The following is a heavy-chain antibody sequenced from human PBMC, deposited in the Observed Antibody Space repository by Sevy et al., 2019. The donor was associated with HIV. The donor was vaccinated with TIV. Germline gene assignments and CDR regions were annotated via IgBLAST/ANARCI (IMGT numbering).Heavy chain of an antibody. Sequence: SETLSLTCSVTGGSIRRGDYFWGWIRQSPGKGLEWIGSITDSGSTYYNPSLKSRVTMSVDTSKNQFSLKLSSVTAADAAVHYCARLRGGYGNGWFYYYLDFWGKGTTVTVSS. CDR1: GGSIRRGDYF. CDR2: ITDSGST. CDR3: ARLRGGYGNGWFYYYLDF. D-gene: IGHD3-10*01. J-gene: IGHJ6*03. V-gene: IGHV4-39*01.